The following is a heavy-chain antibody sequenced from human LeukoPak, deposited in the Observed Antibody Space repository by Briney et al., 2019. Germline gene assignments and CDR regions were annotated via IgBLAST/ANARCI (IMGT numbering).Heavy chain of an antibody. CDR3: AREGSQELEWLLSKYYYYYYMHV. CDR1: GFTFDDYG. D-gene: IGHD3-3*01. Sequence: PGGSLRLSCAASGFTFDDYGMSWVRPAPGKGLEWVSGINWNGGSTGYAGSVKGRFTISRDNAKNSLYLQMNSLRAEDTALYYCAREGSQELEWLLSKYYYYYYMHVWGKGTTVTVSS. CDR2: INWNGGST. J-gene: IGHJ6*03. V-gene: IGHV3-20*04.